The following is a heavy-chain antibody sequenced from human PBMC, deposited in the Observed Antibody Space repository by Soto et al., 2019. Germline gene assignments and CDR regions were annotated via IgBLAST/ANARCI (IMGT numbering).Heavy chain of an antibody. J-gene: IGHJ6*02. V-gene: IGHV1-69*13. CDR2: IIPIFGTA. CDR3: ASDTYYDFWSGHPLTVYYYYGMDV. CDR1: GGTFSSYA. Sequence: VKVSCKASGGTFSSYAISWVRQAPGQGLEWMGGIIPIFGTANYAQKFQGRVTITADESTSTAYMELSSLRSEDTAVYYCASDTYYDFWSGHPLTVYYYYGMDVWGQGTTVTVSS. D-gene: IGHD3-3*01.